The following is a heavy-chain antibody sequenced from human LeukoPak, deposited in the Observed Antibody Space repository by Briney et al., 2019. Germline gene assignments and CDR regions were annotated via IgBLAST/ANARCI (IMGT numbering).Heavy chain of an antibody. CDR1: GGSISSGSYY. V-gene: IGHV4-61*02. D-gene: IGHD3-22*01. CDR2: IYTSGST. J-gene: IGHJ4*02. Sequence: SETLSLTCTVSGGSISSGSYYWSWIRQPAGKGLEWIGRIYTSGSTNYNPSLKSRVTISVDTSKNQFSLKLSSVTAADTAVYYCAREGPQAYYYDSSGYYGLDYWGQGTLVTVSS. CDR3: AREGPQAYYYDSSGYYGLDY.